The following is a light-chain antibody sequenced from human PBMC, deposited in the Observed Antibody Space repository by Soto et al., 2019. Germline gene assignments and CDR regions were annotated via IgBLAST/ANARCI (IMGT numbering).Light chain of an antibody. CDR1: QIVSTTY. Sequence: EIVLTQSPGTLSLSPGERATLSCRASQIVSTTYLAWYQQKPGQAPRLLIYGSSSRAPGIPDRFSGSGSGTDFTLTISRLEPEDFAVYYCQQDGTSPMYTFGQGTKLEI. CDR3: QQDGTSPMYT. V-gene: IGKV3-20*01. J-gene: IGKJ2*01. CDR2: GSS.